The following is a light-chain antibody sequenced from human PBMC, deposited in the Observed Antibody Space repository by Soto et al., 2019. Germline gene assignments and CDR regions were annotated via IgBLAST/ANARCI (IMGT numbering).Light chain of an antibody. V-gene: IGKV1-9*01. J-gene: IGKJ5*01. CDR3: QQANSFPIT. CDR1: QVISQGISTY. CDR2: AAS. Sequence: DIQFTRSTSFQSASVGHRVTINCRASQVISQGISTYLAWYQHKPGKAPKFLIYAASSLQSGVASRFSGTGSGTDFTLSISSLQPEDFATYYCQQANSFPITFGQGTRLEIK.